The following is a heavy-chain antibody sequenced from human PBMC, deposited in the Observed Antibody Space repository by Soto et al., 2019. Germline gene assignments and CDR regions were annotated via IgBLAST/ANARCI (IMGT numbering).Heavy chain of an antibody. D-gene: IGHD6-13*01. CDR3: ARGRYSSSWHKTNWFDP. V-gene: IGHV4-4*02. Sequence: SETLSLTCDVSGGSFSSGNWWSWIRQPPGKGLEWIGEINHSGSTNYNPSLKSRVTISVDTSKNQFSLKLSSVTAADTAVYYCARGRYSSSWHKTNWFDPWGQGTLVTVSS. CDR1: GGSFSSGNW. CDR2: INHSGST. J-gene: IGHJ5*02.